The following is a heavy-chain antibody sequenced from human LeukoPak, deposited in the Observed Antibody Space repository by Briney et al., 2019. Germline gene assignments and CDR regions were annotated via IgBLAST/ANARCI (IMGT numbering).Heavy chain of an antibody. V-gene: IGHV3-23*01. CDR1: GFTFSSYA. CDR2: ISGSGGST. D-gene: IGHD3-22*01. Sequence: GGSLRLSCAAPGFTFSSYAMSWVRQAPGKGLEWVSAISGSGGSTYYADSVKGRFTISRDNSKNTLYLQMNSLRAEDTAVYYCAKDTSITMIGGAFDIWGQGTMVTVSS. CDR3: AKDTSITMIGGAFDI. J-gene: IGHJ3*02.